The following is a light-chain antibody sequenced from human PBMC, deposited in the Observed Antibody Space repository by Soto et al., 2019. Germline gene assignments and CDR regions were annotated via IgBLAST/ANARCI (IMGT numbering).Light chain of an antibody. J-gene: IGKJ4*01. CDR2: DAS. V-gene: IGKV1-33*01. CDR3: QQYESLVH. Sequence: DIQMTQFPSSLSASVGDRVTLTCQASQGISNYLNWYQQKPGKAPKLLIYDASTLETGVPLRFSGSGYGTEFTFTISGLQPEDVATYYCQQYESLVHFGGGTKVEIK. CDR1: QGISNY.